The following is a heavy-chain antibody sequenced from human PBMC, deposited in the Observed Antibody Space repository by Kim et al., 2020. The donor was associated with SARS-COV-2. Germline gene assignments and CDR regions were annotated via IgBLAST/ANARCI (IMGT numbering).Heavy chain of an antibody. J-gene: IGHJ6*02. CDR2: FDPEDGET. CDR1: GYALTELS. V-gene: IGHV1-24*01. D-gene: IGHD1-7*01. Sequence: ASVKVSCKVSGYALTELSMHWVRQAPGKGLEWMGGFDPEDGETIYAQKFQGRVTMTEDTSTDTAYMELSSLRSEDTAVYYCATSHSITGTRAIYYYYYGMDVWGQGTMVTVSS. CDR3: ATSHSITGTRAIYYYYYGMDV.